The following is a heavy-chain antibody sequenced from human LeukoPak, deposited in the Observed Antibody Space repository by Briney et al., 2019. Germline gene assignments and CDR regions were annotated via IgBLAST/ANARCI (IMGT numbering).Heavy chain of an antibody. CDR2: ISGSGGST. CDR3: AKDSRIRSTFVNWFDP. V-gene: IGHV3-23*01. J-gene: IGHJ5*02. CDR1: GFTFSIYA. D-gene: IGHD3-10*01. Sequence: GGSLRLSCAASGFTFSIYAMSWVRQAPGKGLEWVSAISGSGGSTYYADSVKGRFTISRDNSKNTLYLQMNSLRAEDTAVYYCAKDSRIRSTFVNWFDPWGQGTLVTVSS.